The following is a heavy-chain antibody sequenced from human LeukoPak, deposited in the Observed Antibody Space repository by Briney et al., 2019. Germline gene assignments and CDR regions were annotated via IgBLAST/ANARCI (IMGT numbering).Heavy chain of an antibody. Sequence: PGRSLRLSCAASGXTFSSYGMHWVRQAPGKGQEWVAVIWYDGSNKYYVDSVKGRFTISRDNAKNSLYLQMNSLRAEDTAVYYCARGPVEYFDYWGQGTLVTVSS. CDR1: GXTFSSYG. CDR3: ARGPVEYFDY. J-gene: IGHJ4*02. CDR2: IWYDGSNK. V-gene: IGHV3-33*01.